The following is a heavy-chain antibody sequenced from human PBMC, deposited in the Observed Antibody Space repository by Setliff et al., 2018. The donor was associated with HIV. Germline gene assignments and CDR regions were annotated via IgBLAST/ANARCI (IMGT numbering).Heavy chain of an antibody. CDR3: ARHSDSSSWPPGGYYHYMDV. V-gene: IGHV4-59*01. Sequence: NPSETLSLTCTVSGGSISSYYWTWLRQFPGKGLEWIGFIFYTGSTTYNPSLNSRVTISVDTSKNQFSLKLNSVTAADTAVYYCARHSDSSSWPPGGYYHYMDVWGKGTTVTVSS. CDR1: GGSISSYY. D-gene: IGHD6-13*01. CDR2: IFYTGST. J-gene: IGHJ6*03.